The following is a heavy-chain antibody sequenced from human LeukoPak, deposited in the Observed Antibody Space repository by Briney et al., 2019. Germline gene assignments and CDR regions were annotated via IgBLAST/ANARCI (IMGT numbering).Heavy chain of an antibody. CDR1: GYTLTELS. CDR2: FDPEDGET. V-gene: IGHV1-24*01. D-gene: IGHD4-23*01. CDR3: ATVDPLGGNLHY. Sequence: GASVTVSCTVSGYTLTELSMHWVRQAPGKGLEWMGGFDPEDGETIYAQKFQGRVTMTEDTSTDTAYMELSSLRSEDTAVYYCATVDPLGGNLHYWGQGTLVTVSS. J-gene: IGHJ4*02.